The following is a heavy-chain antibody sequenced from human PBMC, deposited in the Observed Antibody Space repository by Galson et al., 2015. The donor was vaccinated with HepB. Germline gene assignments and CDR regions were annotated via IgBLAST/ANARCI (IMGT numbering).Heavy chain of an antibody. V-gene: IGHV2-70*11. CDR2: IVWHDDK. J-gene: IGHJ4*02. CDR3: ARVRLGESVFDY. Sequence: PALVKPTQTLTLTCTFSGFSHTTSEMCVSCIRHPPGKALEWLARIVWHDDKYYSTSLTTRLTISKDTSKNQVVLTMTSMDPVDTATYFCARVRLGESVFDYWGQGTLVTVSS. D-gene: IGHD3-16*01. CDR1: GFSHTTSEMC.